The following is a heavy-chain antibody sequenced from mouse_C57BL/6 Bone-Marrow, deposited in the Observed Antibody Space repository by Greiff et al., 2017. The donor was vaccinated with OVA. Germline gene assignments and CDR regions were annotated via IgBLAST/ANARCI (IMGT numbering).Heavy chain of an antibody. CDR3: TRDRSWDLDWYFDV. V-gene: IGHV5-9-1*02. J-gene: IGHJ1*03. Sequence: EVQGVESGEGLVKPGGSLKLSCAASGFTFSSYAMSWVRQTPEKRLEWVAYISSGGDYIYYADTVKGRFTISRDNARNTLYLQRSSLKSEDTAMYYCTRDRSWDLDWYFDVWGTGTTVTVSS. CDR2: ISSGGDYI. D-gene: IGHD4-1*01. CDR1: GFTFSSYA.